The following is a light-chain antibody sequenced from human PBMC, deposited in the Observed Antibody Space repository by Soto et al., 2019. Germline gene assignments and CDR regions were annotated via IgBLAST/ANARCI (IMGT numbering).Light chain of an antibody. CDR1: QRLVHSDGNTY. V-gene: IGKV2-30*02. Sequence: DVVMNQSPLSLPVTPGQPASISCRSSQRLVHSDGNTYLNWFQQRPGQSPRRIIYKVSNRDYGVPDRFSGSGAGTYLTLEIIRVEADDVGVYYCMQGAHWPPTFGQGTKVEIK. J-gene: IGKJ1*01. CDR2: KVS. CDR3: MQGAHWPPT.